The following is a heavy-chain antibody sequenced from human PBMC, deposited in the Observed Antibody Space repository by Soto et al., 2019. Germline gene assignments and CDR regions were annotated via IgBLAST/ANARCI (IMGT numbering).Heavy chain of an antibody. CDR1: GFTFSSYG. V-gene: IGHV3-33*01. CDR3: ARQIAAGAFDI. J-gene: IGHJ3*02. CDR2: IWYDGSNK. D-gene: IGHD2-21*01. Sequence: SGGSLRLSCAASGFTFSSYGMHWVRQAPGKGLEWVAVIWYDGSNKYYADSVKGRFTISRDNSKNTLYLQMNSLRAEDTAVYYCARQIAAGAFDIWGQGTMVTVSS.